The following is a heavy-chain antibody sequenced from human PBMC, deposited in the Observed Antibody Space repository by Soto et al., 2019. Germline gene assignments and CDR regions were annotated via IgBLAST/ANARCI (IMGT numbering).Heavy chain of an antibody. Sequence: GASVKVSCKASGYTFISYGISWVRQAPGQGLEWMGWISPIIGNTNNAQKFQGRVTITADASTSTAYMELSSLRSEDTAVYYCASSGYCSGGSCPTSYTWFDPWGQGTLVTVSS. D-gene: IGHD2-15*01. V-gene: IGHV1-18*01. CDR1: GYTFISYG. CDR3: ASSGYCSGGSCPTSYTWFDP. J-gene: IGHJ5*02. CDR2: ISPIIGNT.